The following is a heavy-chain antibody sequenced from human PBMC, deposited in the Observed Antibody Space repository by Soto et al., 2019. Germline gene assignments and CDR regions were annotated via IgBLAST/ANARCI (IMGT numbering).Heavy chain of an antibody. Sequence: PGGSLRLSCAASGFTFSSYWMSWVRQAPGKGLEWVANIKQDGSEKYYVDSVKGRFTISRDNAKNSLYLQMNSLRAEDTAVYYCARESRYYYGSGSDKALELYYYYGMDVWGQGTTVTVSS. J-gene: IGHJ6*02. CDR1: GFTFSSYW. CDR2: IKQDGSEK. V-gene: IGHV3-7*01. D-gene: IGHD3-10*01. CDR3: ARESRYYYGSGSDKALELYYYYGMDV.